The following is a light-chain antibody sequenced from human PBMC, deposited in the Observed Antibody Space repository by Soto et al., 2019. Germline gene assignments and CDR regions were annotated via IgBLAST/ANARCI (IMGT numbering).Light chain of an antibody. CDR2: DAS. CDR1: QNIFNY. V-gene: IGKV1-33*01. J-gene: IGKJ4*01. Sequence: DVQLTQSPSTLPASVGDRVAITCQATQNIFNYLNWFQQRPGKTPQLLISDASHLEPGVPSRFSGQRSGTDFTLIISDRQPEDFATYFCQQYEDLPLTFGGGTRVEV. CDR3: QQYEDLPLT.